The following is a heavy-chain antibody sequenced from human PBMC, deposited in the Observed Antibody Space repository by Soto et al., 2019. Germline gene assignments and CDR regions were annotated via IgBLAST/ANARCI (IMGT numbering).Heavy chain of an antibody. CDR3: AKDQSGFYSNYRISFDY. D-gene: IGHD4-4*01. Sequence: PGGSLRLSCAASGFTFSSYAMSWVRQAPGKGLEWVSAISGSGGSTYYADSVKGRFTISRDNSKNTLYLQMNSLSAEDTAVYYCAKDQSGFYSNYRISFDYWGQGTLVTVSS. CDR1: GFTFSSYA. V-gene: IGHV3-23*01. CDR2: ISGSGGST. J-gene: IGHJ4*02.